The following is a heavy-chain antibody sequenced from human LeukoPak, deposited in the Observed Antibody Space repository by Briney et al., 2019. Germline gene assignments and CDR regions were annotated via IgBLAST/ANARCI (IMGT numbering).Heavy chain of an antibody. V-gene: IGHV1-69*05. Sequence: ASVKVSCKASGGTFSSYAISWVRQAPGQGLEWMGGIIPIFGTANYAQKFQGRVTITTDESTSTAYMELSSLRSEDTAVYYCARDQEYYYDSSGYYSTKYYFDYWGQGTLVTVSS. CDR1: GGTFSSYA. J-gene: IGHJ4*02. CDR2: IIPIFGTA. D-gene: IGHD3-22*01. CDR3: ARDQEYYYDSSGYYSTKYYFDY.